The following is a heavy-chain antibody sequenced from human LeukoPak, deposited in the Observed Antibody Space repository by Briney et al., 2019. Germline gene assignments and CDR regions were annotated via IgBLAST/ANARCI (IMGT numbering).Heavy chain of an antibody. CDR2: INPNSGGT. V-gene: IGHV1-2*02. CDR3: ARGLTDEHQLILHWFDP. D-gene: IGHD2-2*01. J-gene: IGHJ5*02. CDR1: GYTFTGYY. Sequence: GASVKVSCKASGYTFTGYYIHWVRQAPGQGLEWMGWINPNSGGTNYAQKFQGRVTMTRDTSITTAYMELSRLISDDTAVYYCARGLTDEHQLILHWFDPWGQETLVTVSS.